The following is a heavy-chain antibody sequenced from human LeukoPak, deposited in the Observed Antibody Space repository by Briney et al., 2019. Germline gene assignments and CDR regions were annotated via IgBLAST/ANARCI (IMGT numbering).Heavy chain of an antibody. CDR3: ARERRYAPDY. J-gene: IGHJ4*02. CDR2: IIAGSGNT. D-gene: IGHD2-2*01. V-gene: IGHV1-3*01. CDR1: GYTFTIYA. Sequence: GPSVKVSCKASGYTFTIYAMHWVRQAPGQRLEWMGGIIAGSGNTKYSQEFQGRVTITSDTDASTAYMELSSLRAEDTAVYCCARERRYAPDYWGQGTLVTVSS.